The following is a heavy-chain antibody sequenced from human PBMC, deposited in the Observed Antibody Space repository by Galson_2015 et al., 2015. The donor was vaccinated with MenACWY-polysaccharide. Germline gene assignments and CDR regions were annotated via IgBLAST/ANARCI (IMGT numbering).Heavy chain of an antibody. CDR2: IRKDGSEK. CDR1: GVTFRNYW. J-gene: IGHJ6*02. V-gene: IGHV3-7*01. CDR3: ARGHYGIDV. Sequence: SMRISCEASGVTFRNYWMSWVRQAPGKGLEWVANIRKDGSEKYCVHCVKGRFTISRDHARNSLYLQMIGLRGEDTAVYYCARGHYGIDVWGQGTTVTVS.